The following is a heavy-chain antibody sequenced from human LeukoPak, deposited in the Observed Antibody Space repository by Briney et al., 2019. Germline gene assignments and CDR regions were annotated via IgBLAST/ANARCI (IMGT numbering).Heavy chain of an antibody. V-gene: IGHV3-7*01. Sequence: GGSLRLSCAVSGTALSHHWMSWVRQAPGKGLEWVATIKPDGSADYYVDFVRGRFTISRDNVKNLLYLQMNSLRAEDTAVYYCAHLLDSDFWGQGTPVTVSS. J-gene: IGHJ4*02. CDR1: GTALSHHW. CDR2: IKPDGSAD. CDR3: AHLLDSDF.